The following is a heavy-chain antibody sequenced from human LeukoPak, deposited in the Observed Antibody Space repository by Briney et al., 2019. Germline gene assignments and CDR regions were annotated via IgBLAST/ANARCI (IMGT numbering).Heavy chain of an antibody. CDR2: TYYRSRCYN. Sequence: SQTLSLTCAISGDSVSSNSVAWNWVRQSPSRGLEWLGRTYYRSRCYNDYAVSVKSRITINPDTSKNQFSLQLNSVTPEDTAVYYCARDHDYGDYGTYEDYWGQGTLVTVSS. J-gene: IGHJ4*02. V-gene: IGHV6-1*01. CDR3: ARDHDYGDYGTYEDY. D-gene: IGHD4-17*01. CDR1: GDSVSSNSVA.